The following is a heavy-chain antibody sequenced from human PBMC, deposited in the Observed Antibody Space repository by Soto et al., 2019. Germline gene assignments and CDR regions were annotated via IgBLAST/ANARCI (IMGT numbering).Heavy chain of an antibody. J-gene: IGHJ6*02. CDR3: ARERYQVILDGMDV. D-gene: IGHD2-2*01. CDR2: INPQTGGT. V-gene: IGHV1-2*02. Sequence: QVQLVQSGAEVKTPGASVRVSCKASGYTFTGYYIHWVREAPGQGLEWMGWINPQTGGTSYAQKFQGRVTLSRDTSINTAYLELSRLRFDDAAVYFCARERYQVILDGMDVWGQGTTVTVSS. CDR1: GYTFTGYY.